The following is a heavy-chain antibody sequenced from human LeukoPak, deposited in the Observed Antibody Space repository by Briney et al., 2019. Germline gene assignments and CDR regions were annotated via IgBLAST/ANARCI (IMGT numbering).Heavy chain of an antibody. CDR1: GFTFSSYT. V-gene: IGHV3-21*01. J-gene: IGHJ4*02. CDR3: AKGGLTSAYFDY. CDR2: ISSSSGYI. D-gene: IGHD2-2*01. Sequence: GGSLRLSCAASGFTFSSYTMNWVRQAPGKGLEWVSSISSSSGYIYYADSVKGRFTISRDNSKNTLYLQMNSLRAEDTAVYYCAKGGLTSAYFDYWGQGTLVTVSS.